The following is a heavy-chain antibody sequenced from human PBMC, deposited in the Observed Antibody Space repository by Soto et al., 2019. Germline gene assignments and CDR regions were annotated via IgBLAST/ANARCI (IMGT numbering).Heavy chain of an antibody. J-gene: IGHJ6*02. D-gene: IGHD3-22*01. CDR2: MSSSGTYI. V-gene: IGHV3-21*01. CDR3: ARDGVYDSSAYFHYYYYYGMDV. Sequence: KPGGSLRLSCAASGFTFSNYSMNWVRQAPGKGLEWVSSMSSSGTYIYYADSVKGRFTISRDNAKNLLYLQMNSLRVEDTAVYYCARDGVYDSSAYFHYYYYYGMDVWGQGTTVTVSS. CDR1: GFTFSNYS.